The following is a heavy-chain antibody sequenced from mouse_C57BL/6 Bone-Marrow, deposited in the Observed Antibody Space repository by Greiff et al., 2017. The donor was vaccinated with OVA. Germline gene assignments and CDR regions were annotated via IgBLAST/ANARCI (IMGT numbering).Heavy chain of an antibody. CDR2: ISDGGSYT. Sequence: DVMLVESGGGLVKPGGSLKLSCAASGFTFSSYAMSWVRQTPEKRLEWVATISDGGSYTYYPDNVKGRFTISRDNAKNNLYLQMSHLKSEDTAMYYCARRGSNWSWFAYWGQGTLVTVSA. D-gene: IGHD4-1*01. V-gene: IGHV5-4*03. J-gene: IGHJ3*01. CDR1: GFTFSSYA. CDR3: ARRGSNWSWFAY.